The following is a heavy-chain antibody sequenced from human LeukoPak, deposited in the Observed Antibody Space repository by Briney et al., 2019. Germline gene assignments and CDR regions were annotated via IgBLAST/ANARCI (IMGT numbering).Heavy chain of an antibody. D-gene: IGHD3-22*01. J-gene: IGHJ4*02. CDR2: IHNSGST. Sequence: SQTLSLTCTVSGGSISSGGYFWTWIRQHPGRGLEWIGYIHNSGSTYYNPSLKSRVTISGDTSKSQFSLKLSSVTAADTAVYYCARSSDYYDSRGYEYYFDYWGQGTLATVSS. V-gene: IGHV4-31*03. CDR3: ARSSDYYDSRGYEYYFDY. CDR1: GGSISSGGYF.